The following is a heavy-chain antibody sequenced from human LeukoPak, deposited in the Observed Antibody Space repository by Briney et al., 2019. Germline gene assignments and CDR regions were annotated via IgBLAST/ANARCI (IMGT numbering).Heavy chain of an antibody. CDR2: IRSKANSYAT. J-gene: IGHJ5*01. CDR1: GFTFSGSA. D-gene: IGHD6-19*01. Sequence: GGSLRLSCAASGFTFSGSAMHWVRQASGKGLEWVGRIRSKANSYATAYAASVKGRFTISRDDSKNTAYLQMNSLKTEDTAVYYCARDRGSGWFVYWGQGTLVTVSS. V-gene: IGHV3-73*01. CDR3: ARDRGSGWFVY.